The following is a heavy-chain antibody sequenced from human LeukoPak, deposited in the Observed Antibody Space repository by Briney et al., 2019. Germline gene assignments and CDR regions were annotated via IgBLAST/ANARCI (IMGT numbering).Heavy chain of an antibody. CDR1: GFTFSSYA. CDR2: VDGSGFNT. V-gene: IGHV3-23*01. J-gene: IGHJ4*02. Sequence: GGSLRLSCAASGFTFSSYAMSWVRQAPGKGLEWVSSVDGSGFNTYYADSVKGRFTISRDNSKSTLYLRMNSLRADDTATYYCAKHLISSSYSPFDYWGQGSLVTVSS. CDR3: AKHLISSSYSPFDY. D-gene: IGHD6-13*01.